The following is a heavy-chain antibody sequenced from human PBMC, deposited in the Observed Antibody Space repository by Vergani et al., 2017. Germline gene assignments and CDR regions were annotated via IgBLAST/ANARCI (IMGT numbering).Heavy chain of an antibody. CDR3: ARDNWGDGYNYLDY. V-gene: IGHV1-18*01. CDR2: ISAYNGNT. D-gene: IGHD5-24*01. J-gene: IGHJ4*02. CDR1: GYTLTELS. Sequence: QVQLVQSGAEVKKPGASVKVSCKVSGYTLTELSMHWVRQAPGKGLEWMGWISAYNGNTNYAQKLQGRVTMTTDTSTSTAYMELRSLRSDDTALYYCARDNWGDGYNYLDYWGQGTLVTVSS.